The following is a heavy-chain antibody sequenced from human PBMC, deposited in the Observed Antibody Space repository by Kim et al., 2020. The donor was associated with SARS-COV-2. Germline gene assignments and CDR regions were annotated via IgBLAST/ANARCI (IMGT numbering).Heavy chain of an antibody. CDR2: IKSKADSGAT. Sequence: GGSLRLSCASSGFTFSNAWMSWVRQAPGKGLEWVGRIKSKADSGATDYAAPVKGRVTISRDESNNTLYLQMNSLKTEDSAVYYCTTAVYYYDSSGYYYGAYWGQGTLVTVSS. D-gene: IGHD3-22*01. CDR1: GFTFSNAW. CDR3: TTAVYYYDSSGYYYGAY. J-gene: IGHJ4*02. V-gene: IGHV3-15*01.